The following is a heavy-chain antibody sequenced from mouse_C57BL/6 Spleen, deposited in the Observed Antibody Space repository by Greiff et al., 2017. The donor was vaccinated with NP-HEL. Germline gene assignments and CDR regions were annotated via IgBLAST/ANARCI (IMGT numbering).Heavy chain of an antibody. J-gene: IGHJ2*01. Sequence: EVQLQRSVAVLVRPGASVKLSCTASGFNIKDDYMHWVKQRPEQGLEWIGWIDPENGDTEYASKFQGKATITADTSSNTAYLQLSSLTSEDTAVYYCTTNDYDGYFDYWGQGTTLTVSS. CDR1: GFNIKDDY. D-gene: IGHD2-4*01. CDR2: IDPENGDT. CDR3: TTNDYDGYFDY. V-gene: IGHV14-4*01.